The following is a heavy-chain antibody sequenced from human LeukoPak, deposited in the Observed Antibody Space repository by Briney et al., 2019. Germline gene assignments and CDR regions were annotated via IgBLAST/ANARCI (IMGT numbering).Heavy chain of an antibody. CDR3: ARAFYYDSTGYYYPFNY. J-gene: IGHJ4*02. CDR1: GGSISTYY. D-gene: IGHD3-22*01. V-gene: IGHV4-59*01. CDR2: IYYSGRT. Sequence: KPSETLSLTCTVSGGSISTYYWSWIRQPPGKGLEWIGYIYYSGRTNYNPSLKSRVTISVDTSKNQFSLKLSSVTAADAAVYYRARAFYYDSTGYYYPFNYWGQGTLVTVSS.